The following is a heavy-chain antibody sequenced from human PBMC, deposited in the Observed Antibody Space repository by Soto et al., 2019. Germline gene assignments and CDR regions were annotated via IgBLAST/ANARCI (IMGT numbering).Heavy chain of an antibody. J-gene: IGHJ6*03. D-gene: IGHD3-10*01. CDR3: AREEGSGSYYKGYYYYYMDV. CDR2: MNPNSGNT. V-gene: IGHV1-8*01. Sequence: ASVTVSCQAAGYTFTSYDINWVRQATGQGLEWMGWMNPNSGNTGYAQKFQGRVTMTRNTSISTAYMELSSLRSEDTAVYYCAREEGSGSYYKGYYYYYMDVWGKGTTVTVS. CDR1: GYTFTSYD.